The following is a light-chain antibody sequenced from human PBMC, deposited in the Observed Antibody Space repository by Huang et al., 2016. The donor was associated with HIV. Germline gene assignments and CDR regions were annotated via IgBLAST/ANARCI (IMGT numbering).Light chain of an antibody. CDR2: AAS. Sequence: IQLTQSPSSLSASVGDRVTITCRASQGISSYLAWYQEKPGKAPKLLIYAASTLQSGVPSRFRGSGSGKDFTLTISILQSEYFATYYCQQLNSYPRTFGQGTKVEIK. V-gene: IGKV1-9*01. CDR1: QGISSY. J-gene: IGKJ1*01. CDR3: QQLNSYPRT.